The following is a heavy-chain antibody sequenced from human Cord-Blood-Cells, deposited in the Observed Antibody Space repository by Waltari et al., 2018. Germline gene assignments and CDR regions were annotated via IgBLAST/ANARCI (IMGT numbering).Heavy chain of an antibody. Sequence: QVQLVQSGAEVTKPGDSVKVSCKASGYTFTGYSMHWVRQAPGQGLEWMGWINPNSGGTNYAQKFQGWVTMTRDTSISTAYMELSRLRSDDTAVYYCARGEKYSSGWYHFDYWGQGTLVTVSS. CDR2: INPNSGGT. J-gene: IGHJ4*02. CDR1: GYTFTGYS. CDR3: ARGEKYSSGWYHFDY. V-gene: IGHV1-2*04. D-gene: IGHD6-19*01.